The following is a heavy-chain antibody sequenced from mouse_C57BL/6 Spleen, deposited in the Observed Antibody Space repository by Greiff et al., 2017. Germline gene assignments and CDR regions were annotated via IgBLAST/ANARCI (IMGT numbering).Heavy chain of an antibody. D-gene: IGHD2-14*01. V-gene: IGHV5-4*01. CDR1: GFTFSSYA. CDR3: ARERYWADY. CDR2: ISDGGSYT. Sequence: EVKVEESGGGLVKPGGSLKLSCAASGFTFSSYAMSWVRQTPEKRLEWVATISDGGSYTYYPDNVKGRFTISRDNAKNNLYLQMSHLKSEDTAMYYCARERYWADYWGQGTTLTVSS. J-gene: IGHJ2*01.